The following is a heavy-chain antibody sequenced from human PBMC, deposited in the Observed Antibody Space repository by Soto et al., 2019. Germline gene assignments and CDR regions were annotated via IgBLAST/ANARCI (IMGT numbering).Heavy chain of an antibody. CDR2: ISSSSSYI. V-gene: IGHV3-21*01. D-gene: IGHD6-6*01. Sequence: PGGSLRLSCAASGFTFSSYSMNWVRQAPGKGLEWVSSISSSSSYIYYADSVKGRFTISRDNAKNSLYLQMNSLRAEDTAVYYCARDRDSSSSHYYSYGMDVWGQGTTVTVSS. CDR1: GFTFSSYS. CDR3: ARDRDSSSSHYYSYGMDV. J-gene: IGHJ6*02.